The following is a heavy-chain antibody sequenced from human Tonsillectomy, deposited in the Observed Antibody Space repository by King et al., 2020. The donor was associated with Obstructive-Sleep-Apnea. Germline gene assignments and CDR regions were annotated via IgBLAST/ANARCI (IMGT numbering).Heavy chain of an antibody. CDR3: ARLLYSDILTGPHYGMDV. CDR2: IYYSGST. V-gene: IGHV4-59*08. Sequence: VQLQESGPGLVKPSETLSLTCTVSGGSISTYYWSWIRQPPGKGLEWIGYIYYSGSTNYNPSLKSRVTISVDTSKNQFSLKLSSVTAADTAVYYCARLLYSDILTGPHYGMDVWGQGTTVTVSS. D-gene: IGHD3-9*01. CDR1: GGSISTYY. J-gene: IGHJ6*02.